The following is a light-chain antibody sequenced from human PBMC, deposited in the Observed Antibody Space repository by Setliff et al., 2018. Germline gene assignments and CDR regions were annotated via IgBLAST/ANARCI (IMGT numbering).Light chain of an antibody. Sequence: QSVLTQPRSVSGSPGQSVTISCTGTSSDVGGYNYVSWYQQRPGKAPKLMIFDVSRRPSGVPDRFSGSNSGNTASLTISGLQAEDEADYYCCSYAGIYTFVFGSGTKVTVL. CDR3: CSYAGIYTFV. J-gene: IGLJ1*01. V-gene: IGLV2-11*01. CDR1: SSDVGGYNY. CDR2: DVS.